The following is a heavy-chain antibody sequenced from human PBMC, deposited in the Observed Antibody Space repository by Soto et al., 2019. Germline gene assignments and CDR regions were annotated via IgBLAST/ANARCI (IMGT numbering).Heavy chain of an antibody. Sequence: KESGPTQVKPRQTLTLTCTFSGFSLTTSGVGVGWIRQSPGKAPEWLALIYWDDDKRYSPSLKSRLTITKDTYKNQVVLTMADLDPADTATYYCAHRVLRTVFGLVTTTAIYFDFWGQGTPVAVSS. D-gene: IGHD3-3*01. J-gene: IGHJ4*02. CDR3: AHRVLRTVFGLVTTTAIYFDF. CDR1: GFSLTTSGVG. V-gene: IGHV2-5*02. CDR2: IYWDDDK.